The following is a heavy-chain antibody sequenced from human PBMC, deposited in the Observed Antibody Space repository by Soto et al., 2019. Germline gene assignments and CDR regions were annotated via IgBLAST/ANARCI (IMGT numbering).Heavy chain of an antibody. J-gene: IGHJ6*02. CDR2: INPNSGGT. Sequence: ASVKVSCKASGYTFTGYYMHWVRQAPGQGLEWMGWINPNSGGTNYAQKFQGWVTMTRDTSISTAYMELSRLRSDDTAVYYCASDDGVAGTYYYYGMDVWGQGTTVTVSS. CDR1: GYTFTGYY. CDR3: ASDDGVAGTYYYYGMDV. V-gene: IGHV1-2*04. D-gene: IGHD6-19*01.